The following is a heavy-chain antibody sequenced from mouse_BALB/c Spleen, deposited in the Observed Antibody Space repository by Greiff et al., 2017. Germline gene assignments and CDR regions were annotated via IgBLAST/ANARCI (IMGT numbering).Heavy chain of an antibody. CDR1: GYSITSDYA. D-gene: IGHD6-5*01. CDR2: ISYSGST. J-gene: IGHJ2*01. Sequence: EVQGVESGPGLVKPSQSLSLTCTVTGYSITSDYAWNWIRQFPGNKLEWMGYISYSGSTSYNPSLKSRISITRDTSKNQFFLQLNSVTTEDTATYYCARLLSDYWGQGTTLTVSS. V-gene: IGHV3-2*02. CDR3: ARLLSDY.